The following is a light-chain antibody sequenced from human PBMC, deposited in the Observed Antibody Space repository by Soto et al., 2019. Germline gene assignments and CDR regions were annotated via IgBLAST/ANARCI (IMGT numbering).Light chain of an antibody. Sequence: DIQMTQSPSSVSASVGDRVTITCRASQSISSWLAWYQQKPGTVPKLLIYAASSLQSGVPSRFSGSGGGTEFTLTITSLQPEDFGTYYCQQGDSFPITFGQGTRLEMK. CDR1: QSISSW. J-gene: IGKJ5*01. CDR3: QQGDSFPIT. CDR2: AAS. V-gene: IGKV1-12*01.